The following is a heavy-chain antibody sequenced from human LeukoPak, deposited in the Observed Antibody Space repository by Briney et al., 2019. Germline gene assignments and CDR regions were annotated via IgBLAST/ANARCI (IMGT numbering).Heavy chain of an antibody. CDR3: AKDPYYDSSGYQFDY. J-gene: IGHJ4*02. Sequence: GGSLRLSCAASGFTFSSYGMHWVRQAPGKGLEWVAFIRYDGSNKYYADSVKGRFTISRDNSNNTLYLQMNSLRADDTAVYYCAKDPYYDSSGYQFDYWGQGTLVTDSS. CDR2: IRYDGSNK. D-gene: IGHD3-22*01. V-gene: IGHV3-30*02. CDR1: GFTFSSYG.